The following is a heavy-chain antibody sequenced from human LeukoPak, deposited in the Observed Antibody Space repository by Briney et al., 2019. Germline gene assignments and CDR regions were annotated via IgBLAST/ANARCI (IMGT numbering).Heavy chain of an antibody. CDR2: FDAEDGET. D-gene: IGHD1-14*01. CDR3: APTLAEDRDAFDI. CDR1: GYTLTELS. V-gene: IGHV1-24*01. Sequence: ASVKVSCKVSGYTLTELSMHWVRQAPGKGLEWMGRFDAEDGETIYAQKFQGRVTMTEDTSTDTAYMELSSLRSEDTAVYYCAPTLAEDRDAFDIWGQGTMVTVSS. J-gene: IGHJ3*02.